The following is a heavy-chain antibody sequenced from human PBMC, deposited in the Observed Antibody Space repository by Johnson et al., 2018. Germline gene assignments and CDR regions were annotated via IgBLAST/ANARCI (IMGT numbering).Heavy chain of an antibody. CDR1: GFTFRSFG. D-gene: IGHD6-19*01. CDR2: VSYDGSKK. J-gene: IGHJ4*02. Sequence: QVQLVQSGGGVVQPGRSLRLSCEASGFTFRSFGMHWVRQAPGKGLEGVADVSYDGSKKYEADSVKGRFSISRDYSKNTMYLQMNSRRVEDTAVYYCGKGKYPKLRISVADPLDYWGQGALVTVSS. CDR3: GKGKYPKLRISVADPLDY. V-gene: IGHV3-30*18.